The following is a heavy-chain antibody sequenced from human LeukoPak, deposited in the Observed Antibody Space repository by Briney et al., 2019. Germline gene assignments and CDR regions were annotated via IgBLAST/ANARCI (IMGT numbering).Heavy chain of an antibody. CDR3: ARDPDLRRGFDGEGY. CDR2: INQDGRQK. J-gene: IGHJ4*02. CDR1: GFTFSSYA. Sequence: PGGSLRLSCAASGFTFSSYAMSWVRQAPGKGLEWVANINQDGRQKNYVDSVRGRFTISRDNAKNSLYLQMNSLRAEDTAVYYCARDPDLRRGFDGEGYWGQGTLVTVSS. V-gene: IGHV3-7*05. D-gene: IGHD3-10*01.